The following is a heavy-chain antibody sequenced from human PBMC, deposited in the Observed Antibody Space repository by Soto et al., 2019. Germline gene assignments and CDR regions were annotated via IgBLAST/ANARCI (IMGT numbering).Heavy chain of an antibody. Sequence: ASETLSLTCAVYGGSFSGYYWSWIRQPPGKGLEWIGEINHSGSTNYNPSLKSRVTISVDTSKNQFSLKLSSVTAADTAVYYCARGGCSSTSCFPPNWFDPWGQGTLVTVSS. CDR3: ARGGCSSTSCFPPNWFDP. CDR2: INHSGST. D-gene: IGHD2-2*01. CDR1: GGSFSGYY. J-gene: IGHJ5*02. V-gene: IGHV4-34*01.